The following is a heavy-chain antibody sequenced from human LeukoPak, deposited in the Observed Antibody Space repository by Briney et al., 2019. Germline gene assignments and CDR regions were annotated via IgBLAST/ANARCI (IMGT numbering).Heavy chain of an antibody. V-gene: IGHV4-34*01. CDR2: INHSGST. CDR3: ARSYCSSTSCYLDY. J-gene: IGHJ4*02. D-gene: IGHD2-2*01. Sequence: PSETLSLSCAVYGGSFSCYYWSWIRQPPGKGLEWIGEINHSGSTNYNPSLKSRVTISVDTSKNQFSPKLSSVTAADTAVYYCARSYCSSTSCYLDYWGQRSQVSVSS. CDR1: GGSFSCYY.